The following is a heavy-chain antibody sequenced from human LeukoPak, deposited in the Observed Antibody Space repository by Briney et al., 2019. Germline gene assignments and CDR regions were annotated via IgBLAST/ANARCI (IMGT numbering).Heavy chain of an antibody. V-gene: IGHV1-2*02. Sequence: ASVKVSCKASGYTFTGYYMHWVRQAPGQGLEWMGWINPNSGGTNYAQKFQGRVTMTRDTSISTAYMELSRLRSDDTAVYYCATLVTDIVVVPANYYYYMDVWGKGTTVTVSS. CDR1: GYTFTGYY. CDR3: ATLVTDIVVVPANYYYYMDV. CDR2: INPNSGGT. J-gene: IGHJ6*03. D-gene: IGHD2-2*01.